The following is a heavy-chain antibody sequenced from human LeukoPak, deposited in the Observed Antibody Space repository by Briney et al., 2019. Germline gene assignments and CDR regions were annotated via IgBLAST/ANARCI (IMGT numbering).Heavy chain of an antibody. D-gene: IGHD1-14*01. CDR3: VRHNTGADY. CDR2: VCPLDSET. CDR1: GYSFNTFM. V-gene: IGHV5-51*01. J-gene: IGHJ4*02. Sequence: GESLKISCQTSGYSFNTFMIAWVRQAPGRGLEWMGLVCPLDSETRYGPSFQGQVTISADKSTSSAFLQWDSLKASDTAMYYCVRHNTGADYWGQGTLVTVSS.